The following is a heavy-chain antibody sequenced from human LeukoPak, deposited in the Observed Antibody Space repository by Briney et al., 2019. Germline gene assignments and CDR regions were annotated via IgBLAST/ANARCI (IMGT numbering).Heavy chain of an antibody. Sequence: ASVKVSCKASGYTFTSYDFNWVRQATGQGLEWMGWMNPNSGNTGYAQKFQGRVTMTRNTSISTAYMELSSLRSEDTAVYYCASSAPRAAAFDYWGQGTLVTVSS. CDR1: GYTFTSYD. D-gene: IGHD6-13*01. J-gene: IGHJ4*02. CDR3: ASSAPRAAAFDY. CDR2: MNPNSGNT. V-gene: IGHV1-8*01.